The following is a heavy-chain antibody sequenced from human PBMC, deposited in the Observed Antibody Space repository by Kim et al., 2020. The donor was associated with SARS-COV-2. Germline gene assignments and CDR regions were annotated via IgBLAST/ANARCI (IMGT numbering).Heavy chain of an antibody. D-gene: IGHD5-12*01. V-gene: IGHV3-48*02. CDR2: ISSSSSTI. Sequence: GGSLRLSCAASGFTFSSYSMNWVRQAPGKGLEWVSYISSSSSTIYYADSVKGRFTISRDNAKNSLYLQMNSLRDEDTAVYYCARSVGLYSGYDSHLDYWGQGTLVTVSS. CDR1: GFTFSSYS. CDR3: ARSVGLYSGYDSHLDY. J-gene: IGHJ4*02.